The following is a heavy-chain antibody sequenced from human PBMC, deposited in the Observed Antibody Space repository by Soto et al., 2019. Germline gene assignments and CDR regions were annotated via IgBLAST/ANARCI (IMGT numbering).Heavy chain of an antibody. CDR2: INSGGTT. D-gene: IGHD1-26*01. Sequence: TGGSLRLSCAASGFTVSSYYMSWVRQAPGKGLYWVSVINSGGTTYYADSVKGRFTISRDNSKNTLYLQMNSLRAEDTAVYYCARGGEFGGSLASAPQYWGQGTLVTVSS. V-gene: IGHV3-53*01. J-gene: IGHJ4*02. CDR1: GFTVSSYY. CDR3: ARGGEFGGSLASAPQY.